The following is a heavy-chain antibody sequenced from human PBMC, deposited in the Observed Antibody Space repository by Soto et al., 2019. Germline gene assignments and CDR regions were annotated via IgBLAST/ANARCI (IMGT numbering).Heavy chain of an antibody. CDR3: ARELTIFGVVTDYYGMDV. Sequence: SVKVSCKASGGTFSSYAISWVRQAPGQGLEWMGGIIPTFGTANYAQKFQGRVTITADKSTSTAYMELSSLRSEDTAVYYCARELTIFGVVTDYYGMDVWGQGTTVTVSS. J-gene: IGHJ6*02. CDR2: IIPTFGTA. CDR1: GGTFSSYA. V-gene: IGHV1-69*06. D-gene: IGHD3-3*01.